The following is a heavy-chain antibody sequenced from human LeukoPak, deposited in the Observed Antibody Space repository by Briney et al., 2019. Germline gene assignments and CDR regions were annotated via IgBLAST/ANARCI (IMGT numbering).Heavy chain of an antibody. Sequence: ASVKVSCKASGYTFTSYGISWVRQAPGQGLEWMGWISAYNGNTNYAQKLQGRVTMTTDTSTSTAYMEVSSLRSEDTAVYYCAGGRPRGYCSGGSCYHNFDYWGQGTLVTVSS. CDR2: ISAYNGNT. V-gene: IGHV1-18*01. CDR3: AGGRPRGYCSGGSCYHNFDY. CDR1: GYTFTSYG. D-gene: IGHD2-15*01. J-gene: IGHJ4*02.